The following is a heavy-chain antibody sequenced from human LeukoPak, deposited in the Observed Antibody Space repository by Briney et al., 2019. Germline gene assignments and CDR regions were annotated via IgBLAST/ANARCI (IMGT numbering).Heavy chain of an antibody. V-gene: IGHV1-2*02. J-gene: IGHJ4*02. CDR3: ARADYGSGSEFVY. CDR1: GYTFTGYY. Sequence: ASVTVSCQASGYTFTGYYIHWVRQAPAQGLEWMGWINPNSGGTKYVQKFQGRVTMTRDTSISTAYMELSRLRSDDTAVYYCARADYGSGSEFVYWGQGTLVTVSS. D-gene: IGHD3-10*01. CDR2: INPNSGGT.